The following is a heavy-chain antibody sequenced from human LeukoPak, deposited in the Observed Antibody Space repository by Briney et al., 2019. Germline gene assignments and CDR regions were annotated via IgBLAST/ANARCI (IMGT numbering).Heavy chain of an antibody. D-gene: IGHD1-14*01. CDR2: LLYDGNTK. Sequence: PGGSLRLSCAASGFRFSNYGMHWVRQAPGKGLEWVAALLYDGNTKHYADSVRGRFTISRDISKHTFYLQMNSLTAEDTAVYYCARDHRPEIQYYYMDVWGKGTTVAVSS. CDR3: ARDHRPEIQYYYMDV. CDR1: GFRFSNYG. J-gene: IGHJ6*03. V-gene: IGHV3-33*01.